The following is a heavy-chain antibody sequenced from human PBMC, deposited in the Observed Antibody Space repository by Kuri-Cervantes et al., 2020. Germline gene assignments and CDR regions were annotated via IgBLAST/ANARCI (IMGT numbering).Heavy chain of an antibody. V-gene: IGHV3-23*01. D-gene: IGHD4-11*01. J-gene: IGHJ4*02. CDR3: AKGNIYSNYALFY. CDR1: GFTFSSYA. Sequence: GGSLRLSCAASGFTFSSYAMTWVRQAPGKGLEWGSDISDSGDVTHYADSVKGRFTISRDNAKNSLYLQMNSLRAEDTALYYCAKGNIYSNYALFYWGQGTLVTVSS. CDR2: ISDSGDVT.